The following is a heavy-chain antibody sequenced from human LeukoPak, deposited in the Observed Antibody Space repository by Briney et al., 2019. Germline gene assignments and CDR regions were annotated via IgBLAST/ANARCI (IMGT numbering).Heavy chain of an antibody. CDR1: GFIFSDVW. Sequence: RAGGSLRLSCAGSGFIFSDVWMSWVRQAPGKGLEWVGRIKSKSDGRTIDYAAPVKGRVTMSRDDSKKTFSLEMNNLKTEDTGVYYCTTDLDYWGQGTLVTVSS. CDR2: IKSKSDGRTI. J-gene: IGHJ4*02. CDR3: TTDLDY. V-gene: IGHV3-15*01.